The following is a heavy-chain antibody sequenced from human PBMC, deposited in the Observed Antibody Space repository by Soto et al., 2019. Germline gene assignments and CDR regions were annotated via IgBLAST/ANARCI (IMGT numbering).Heavy chain of an antibody. V-gene: IGHV4-39*07. CDR3: ARKERKPAPFWN. J-gene: IGHJ4*02. D-gene: IGHD3-3*01. CDR1: GGSISSSSYY. Sequence: PSETLSLTCTVSGGSISSSSYYWGWIRQPPGKGLEWIGSIYYSGSTYYNPSLKSRVTISVDTSKNQFSLTLNSVTAMDTAVYYCARKERKPAPFWNWGQGILVTVSS. CDR2: IYYSGST.